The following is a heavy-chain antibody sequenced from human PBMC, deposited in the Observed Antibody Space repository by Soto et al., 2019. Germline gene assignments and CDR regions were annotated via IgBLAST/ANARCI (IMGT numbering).Heavy chain of an antibody. Sequence: SETLSLTCTVSGGSISSGGYYWSWIRQHPGKGLEWIGYIYYSGSTYYNPSLKSRVTISVDTSKNQFSLKLSSITAADTAVYYCARVVYQVRGVENLYYYYGMDVWGQGTTVT. CDR2: IYYSGST. V-gene: IGHV4-31*03. CDR3: ARVVYQVRGVENLYYYYGMDV. D-gene: IGHD3-10*01. J-gene: IGHJ6*02. CDR1: GGSISSGGYY.